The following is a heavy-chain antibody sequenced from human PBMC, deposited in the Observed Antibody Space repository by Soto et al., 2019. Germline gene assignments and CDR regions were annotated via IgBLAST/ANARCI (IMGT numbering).Heavy chain of an antibody. CDR1: GYTFTSYG. J-gene: IGHJ6*03. V-gene: IGHV1-18*01. CDR3: ARDSGSSWPKYYYYYYMDV. CDR2: ISAYNGNT. Sequence: ASVKVSCKASGYTFTSYGISWVRQAPGQGLEWMGWISAYNGNTNYAQKLQGRVTMTTDTSTSTAYMELRSLRSDDTAVYYCARDSGSSWPKYYYYYYMDVWGKGTTVTVSS. D-gene: IGHD6-13*01.